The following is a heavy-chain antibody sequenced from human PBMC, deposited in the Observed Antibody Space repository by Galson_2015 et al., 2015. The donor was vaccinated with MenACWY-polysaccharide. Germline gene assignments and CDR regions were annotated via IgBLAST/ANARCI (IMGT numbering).Heavy chain of an antibody. Sequence: SLRLSCAASGFTFSTYGMHWVRQAPGKGLEWMALISYDGNYKYYADSVKGRFTISRDNSKNTLYLQMDSLRAEDTAVYYCAKKEKELWPDYLFDYWGQGTLVTVSS. CDR1: GFTFSTYG. V-gene: IGHV3-30*18. CDR2: ISYDGNYK. J-gene: IGHJ4*02. CDR3: AKKEKELWPDYLFDY. D-gene: IGHD3/OR15-3a*01.